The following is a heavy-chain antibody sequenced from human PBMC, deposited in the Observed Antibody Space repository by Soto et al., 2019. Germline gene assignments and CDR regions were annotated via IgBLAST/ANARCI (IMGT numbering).Heavy chain of an antibody. CDR1: GGSVSSGGHY. CDR2: IYNSGST. Sequence: QVQLQESGPGLVKPSQTLSLTCTVAGGSVSSGGHYWSWIRQHPGQGLEWIGYIYNSGSTSYNPSLESRVVISVDTSKNQFSLKLSSVTAVDTAVYYCAGGRDSWGQGTLVTVSS. J-gene: IGHJ4*02. D-gene: IGHD3-16*01. CDR3: AGGRDS. V-gene: IGHV4-31*03.